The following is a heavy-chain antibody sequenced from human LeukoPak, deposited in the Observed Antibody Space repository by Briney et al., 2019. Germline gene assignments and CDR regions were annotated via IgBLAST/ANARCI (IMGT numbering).Heavy chain of an antibody. CDR2: LYSGGST. V-gene: IGHV3-66*01. Sequence: PGGSLRLSCAASGFTVSSNYMTWVRQAPGKGLEWVSVLYSGGSTYYADSVKGRFTISRDNSKNTLYLQMNSLRAEDTAVYYCARDGYCSGGSCSGPFDYWGQGTLVTVSS. J-gene: IGHJ4*02. CDR3: ARDGYCSGGSCSGPFDY. CDR1: GFTVSSNY. D-gene: IGHD2-15*01.